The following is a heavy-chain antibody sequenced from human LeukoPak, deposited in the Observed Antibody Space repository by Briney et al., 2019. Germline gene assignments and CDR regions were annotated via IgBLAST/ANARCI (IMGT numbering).Heavy chain of an antibody. CDR3: ARSLWYSSSFFY. CDR1: GGSISSYY. Sequence: SETLSLTCTVSGGSISSYYWSWIRQPAGKGLEWIGRIYTSGSTNYNPSLKSRVTMSVDTSKNQFSLKLSSVIAADTAVYYCARSLWYSSSFFYWGQGTLVTVSS. D-gene: IGHD6-6*01. CDR2: IYTSGST. V-gene: IGHV4-4*07. J-gene: IGHJ4*02.